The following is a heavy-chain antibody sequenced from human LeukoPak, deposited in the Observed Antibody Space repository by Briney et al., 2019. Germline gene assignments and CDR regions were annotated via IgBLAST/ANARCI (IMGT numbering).Heavy chain of an antibody. V-gene: IGHV4-59*02. CDR1: GFTVSSNY. CDR3: AIAQYYYDPPGAFDI. J-gene: IGHJ3*02. CDR2: IYCSGST. Sequence: GSLRLSCAASGFTVSSNYMSWIRQPPGKGLEWIGYIYCSGSTNYNPSLKSRVTISVDTSKNQFSLKLSSVTAADTAVYYCAIAQYYYDPPGAFDIWGQGTMVTVSS. D-gene: IGHD3-22*01.